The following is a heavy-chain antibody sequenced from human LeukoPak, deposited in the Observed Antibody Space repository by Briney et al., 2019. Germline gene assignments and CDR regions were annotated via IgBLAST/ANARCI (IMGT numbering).Heavy chain of an antibody. CDR3: ARVPSGYSSGWYPDY. J-gene: IGHJ4*02. CDR1: GFTFNRSW. CDR2: ISSGSGYI. V-gene: IGHV3-21*01. Sequence: PGGSLRLSCAASGFTFNRSWLNWVRQAPGRGLEWVSSISSGSGYINYADSVKGRFTISRDNAKSSLYLQMNSLRAEDTAVYYCARVPSGYSSGWYPDYWGQGTLVTVSS. D-gene: IGHD6-19*01.